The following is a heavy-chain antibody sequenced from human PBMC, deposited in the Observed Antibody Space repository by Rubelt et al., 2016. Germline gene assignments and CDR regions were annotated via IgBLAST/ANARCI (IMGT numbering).Heavy chain of an antibody. CDR2: MNPNSGNT. V-gene: IGHV1-8*02. D-gene: IGHD2-2*01. CDR3: ARVPSFTSRGDS. Sequence: QGQLVQSGSDLKEPGASVKVSCRASGYTFTNYGMNWVRQAPGQGLEWMGWMNPNSGNTGYAQKFQGRLTMTRNTSRRTAYMGLSSLGPEDTAGDYCARVPSFTSRGDSWGQGTLVTVSS. CDR1: GYTFTNYG. J-gene: IGHJ4*02.